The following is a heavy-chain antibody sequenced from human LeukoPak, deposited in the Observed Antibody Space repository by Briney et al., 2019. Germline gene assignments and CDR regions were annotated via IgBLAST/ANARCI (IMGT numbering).Heavy chain of an antibody. J-gene: IGHJ6*02. CDR1: GGSINSNLDY. Sequence: PSETLSLTYTVSGGSINSNLDYWGLLRQPPGKGLDWIGSLYYSGTTYYNPSLESRVTISVDTSKNQFSLKLSSVTAADTAVYYCARAVVVPAASHFGMDVWGQGTTVTVSS. CDR3: ARAVVVPAASHFGMDV. CDR2: LYYSGTT. D-gene: IGHD2-2*01. V-gene: IGHV4-39*07.